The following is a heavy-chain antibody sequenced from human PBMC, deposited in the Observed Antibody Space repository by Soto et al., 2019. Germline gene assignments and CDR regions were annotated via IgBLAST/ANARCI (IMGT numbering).Heavy chain of an antibody. D-gene: IGHD3-22*01. V-gene: IGHV3-11*06. J-gene: IGHJ4*02. CDR3: ARTADYYDSSGYYLVGY. CDR1: GFTFSDYY. Sequence: GGSLRLSCAASGFTFSDYYMSWIRQAPGKGLEWVSYISSSSSYTNYADSVKGRFTISRDNAKNSLYLQMNSLRAEDTAVYYCARTADYYDSSGYYLVGYWGQGTLVTVSS. CDR2: ISSSSSYT.